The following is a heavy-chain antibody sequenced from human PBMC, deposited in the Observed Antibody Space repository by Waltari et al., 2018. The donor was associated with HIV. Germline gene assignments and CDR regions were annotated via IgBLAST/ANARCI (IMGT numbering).Heavy chain of an antibody. J-gene: IGHJ4*02. CDR2: IKQDGSEK. CDR1: GFTLRSYW. V-gene: IGHV3-7*01. D-gene: IGHD3-9*01. Sequence: EVQLVESGGGLVQPGGSLRISCAASGFTLRSYWMSWVRQAPGKGLEWVANIKQDGSEKYYVDSVKGRFTISRDNAKNSLYLQMNSLRAEDTAVYYCARDRHYDILTGSYFDYWGQGTLVTVSS. CDR3: ARDRHYDILTGSYFDY.